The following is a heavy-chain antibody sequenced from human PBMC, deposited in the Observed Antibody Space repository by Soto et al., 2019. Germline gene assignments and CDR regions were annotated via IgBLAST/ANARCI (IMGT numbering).Heavy chain of an antibody. Sequence: QVQLVQSGAEVKKPGSSVKVSCKASGGTFRNYAISWVRQAPGQGLEWMGGIITMFETVNYLQRFQGRVTITADESTTTAYMELSSLRSEDTAVYYCARGWDYYFGMDVWGQGTTVTVSS. CDR1: GGTFRNYA. V-gene: IGHV1-69*01. D-gene: IGHD1-26*01. CDR3: ARGWDYYFGMDV. J-gene: IGHJ6*02. CDR2: IITMFETV.